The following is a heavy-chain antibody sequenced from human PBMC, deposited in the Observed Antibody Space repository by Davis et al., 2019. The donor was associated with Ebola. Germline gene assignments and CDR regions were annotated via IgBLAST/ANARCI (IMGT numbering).Heavy chain of an antibody. V-gene: IGHV3-30-3*01. CDR1: GFTFSSYA. D-gene: IGHD2-21*01. CDR3: ARGLFQPTTPDY. J-gene: IGHJ4*02. CDR2: ISYDGSNK. Sequence: GESLKISCAASGFTFSSYAMHWVRQAPGKGLEWVAVISYDGSNKYYADSVKGRFTISRDNSKNTLYLQMNSLRAEDTAVYYCARGLFQPTTPDYWGQGTLVTVSS.